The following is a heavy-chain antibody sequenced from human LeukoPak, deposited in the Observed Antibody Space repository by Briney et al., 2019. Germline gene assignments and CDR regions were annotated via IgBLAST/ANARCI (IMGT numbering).Heavy chain of an antibody. D-gene: IGHD1-26*01. J-gene: IGHJ4*02. Sequence: PSQTLSLTCAVSGGSISSGGYSWSWIRQPPGKGLEWIGEIYHSGSTNYNPSLKSRVTILIDKSKNQFSLKLSSVTAADTAVYYCAREVGATTGFDYWGQGTLVTVSS. CDR3: AREVGATTGFDY. V-gene: IGHV4-30-2*01. CDR1: GGSISSGGYS. CDR2: IYHSGST.